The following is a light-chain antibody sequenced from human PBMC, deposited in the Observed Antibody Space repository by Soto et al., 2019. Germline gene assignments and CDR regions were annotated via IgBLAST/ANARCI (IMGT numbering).Light chain of an antibody. Sequence: DIQLTQSPSFLSASVGDRVTITCRASQGISTYLAWYQQKPGKAPKALMYAASTSQSGVPSRFSGSGSGTEFTLTISSLQPEDFATYYCQQVNSFPITFGQGTRLEIK. CDR1: QGISTY. CDR2: AAS. J-gene: IGKJ5*01. CDR3: QQVNSFPIT. V-gene: IGKV1-9*01.